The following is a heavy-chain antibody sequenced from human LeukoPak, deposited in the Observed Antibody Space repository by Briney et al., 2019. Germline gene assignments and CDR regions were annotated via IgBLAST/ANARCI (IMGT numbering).Heavy chain of an antibody. Sequence: PGGSLRLSCAASGFTFSSYAMSWVRQAPGKGLEWVSSISASGGTTYYADSVKGRFTISRDNAKNSLYLQMNSLRAEDTAVYYCARKFGGSYYYFDYWGQGTLVTVSS. CDR2: ISASGGTT. D-gene: IGHD1-26*01. CDR1: GFTFSSYA. J-gene: IGHJ4*02. CDR3: ARKFGGSYYYFDY. V-gene: IGHV3-23*01.